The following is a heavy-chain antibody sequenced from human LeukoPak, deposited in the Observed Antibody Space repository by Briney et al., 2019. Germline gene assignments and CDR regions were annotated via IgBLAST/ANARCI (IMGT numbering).Heavy chain of an antibody. CDR2: ISGSGGST. V-gene: IGHV3-23*01. CDR3: AKPSAGYCSSTSCHSSYYFDY. J-gene: IGHJ4*02. Sequence: GGSLRLSCAASGFTFSSYAMSWVRQAPGKGLEWVSAISGSGGSTYYADSVKGRFTISRDNSKNTLYLQMNSLRAEDTAVYYCAKPSAGYCSSTSCHSSYYFDYWGQGSLVTVSS. D-gene: IGHD2-2*02. CDR1: GFTFSSYA.